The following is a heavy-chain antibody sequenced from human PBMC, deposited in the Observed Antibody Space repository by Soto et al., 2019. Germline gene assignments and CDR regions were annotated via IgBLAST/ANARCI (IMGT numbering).Heavy chain of an antibody. CDR2: ISAYNGNT. V-gene: IGHV1-18*01. Sequence: ASVKVCCKASGYTFTSYGISWVRQAPGQGLEKMGWISAYNGNTNYAQKLQGRVTMTTDTSTSTAYMELRSLRSDYPSVFYFSRVYTVYYCMDVWGKGTTVTVSS. CDR3: SRVYTVYYCMDV. D-gene: IGHD2-2*02. CDR1: GYTFTSYG. J-gene: IGHJ6*03.